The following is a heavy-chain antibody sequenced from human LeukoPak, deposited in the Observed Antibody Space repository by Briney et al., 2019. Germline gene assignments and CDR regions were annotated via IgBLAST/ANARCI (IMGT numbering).Heavy chain of an antibody. CDR1: GFTFSTYA. Sequence: GGSLRLSCAASGFTFSTYAMSWVRQAPGKGLEWVSTIVDNGGTTYYADSVKGRFTISRDNSKNTLYLQMNSLRAEDTAVYYCAKATGTRGDYWGQGTLVTVSS. J-gene: IGHJ4*02. CDR2: IVDNGGTT. V-gene: IGHV3-23*01. CDR3: AKATGTRGDY. D-gene: IGHD1-1*01.